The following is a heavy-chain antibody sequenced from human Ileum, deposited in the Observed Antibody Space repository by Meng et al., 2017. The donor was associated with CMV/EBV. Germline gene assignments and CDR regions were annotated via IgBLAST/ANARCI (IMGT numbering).Heavy chain of an antibody. CDR1: GGSMSSSNW. J-gene: IGHJ4*02. CDR2: IYHSEST. V-gene: IGHV4-4*02. CDR3: AGAELDY. Sequence: TLALACGVSGGSMSSSNWWSWVRQPPGKGLEWVGEIYHSESTNYNPSLKSRVTISVDKSKNQFSLKLSSVTAADTAVYYCAGAELDYWGQGTLVTVSS.